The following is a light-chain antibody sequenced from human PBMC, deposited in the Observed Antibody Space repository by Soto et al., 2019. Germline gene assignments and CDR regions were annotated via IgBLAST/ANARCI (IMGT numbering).Light chain of an antibody. CDR1: QSVSSSY. CDR3: QQYGSSPGT. V-gene: IGKV3-20*01. Sequence: EIVLTQSPGTLSLSPGERATLSFRASQSVSSSYLAWYQQKPGQAPRLLIYGASSRATGIPDRFSGSGSGTDFTLTISRLEPEDFAVYYCQQYGSSPGTFGQGNKGDIK. CDR2: GAS. J-gene: IGKJ1*01.